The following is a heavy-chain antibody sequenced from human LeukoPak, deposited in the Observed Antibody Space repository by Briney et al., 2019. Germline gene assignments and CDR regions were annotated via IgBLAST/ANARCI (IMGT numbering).Heavy chain of an antibody. J-gene: IGHJ4*02. CDR3: ARVGREVTTGYFDD. Sequence: PGGSLRLSCVASGFSFSTYEMNWVRQAPGKGLEWVAYISTSGSSVYYADSLKGRFTVSRDNAKSCLFLQVDSLTVADTAVYYCARVGREVTTGYFDDWGQGTLVAVSS. V-gene: IGHV3-48*03. D-gene: IGHD2-21*02. CDR1: GFSFSTYE. CDR2: ISTSGSSV.